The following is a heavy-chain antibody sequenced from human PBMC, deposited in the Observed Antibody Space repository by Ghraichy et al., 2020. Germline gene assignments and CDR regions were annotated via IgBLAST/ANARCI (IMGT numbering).Heavy chain of an antibody. CDR3: ASPGIAVAGPYYFDY. V-gene: IGHV1-3*01. J-gene: IGHJ4*02. Sequence: VKVSCKASGYTFTSYAMHWVRQAPGQRLEWMGWINAGNGNTKYSQKFQGRVTITRDTSASTAYMELSSLRSEDTAVYYCASPGIAVAGPYYFDYWGQGTLVTVSS. D-gene: IGHD6-19*01. CDR1: GYTFTSYA. CDR2: INAGNGNT.